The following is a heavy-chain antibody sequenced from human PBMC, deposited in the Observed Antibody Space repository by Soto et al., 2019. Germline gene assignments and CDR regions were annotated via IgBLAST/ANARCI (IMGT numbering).Heavy chain of an antibody. CDR3: ARGYSNHYFDH. V-gene: IGHV1-46*01. CDR2: INPSGGSA. CDR1: GYTFTSYY. D-gene: IGHD4-4*01. J-gene: IGHJ4*02. Sequence: QVPLVQSGAEVQKPGASVKVSCKASGYTFTSYYMHRLRQAPGQGPEWMGIINPSGGSATYAQNFQGRVTMTRDTSTSTVYMQVSSLRSEDTALYYCARGYSNHYFDHWGQGTLVTVSS.